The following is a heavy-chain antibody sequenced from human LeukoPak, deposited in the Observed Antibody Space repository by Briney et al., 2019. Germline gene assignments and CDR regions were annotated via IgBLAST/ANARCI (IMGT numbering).Heavy chain of an antibody. CDR2: IYYSGST. V-gene: IGHV4-59*01. CDR3: AREGGHDSPIDY. J-gene: IGHJ4*02. Sequence: SETLSLTCTVSGDSISSYYWSWIRQPPGKGLEWIGYIYYSGSTNYNPSLKSRVTISVDTSKNQFSLKLSSVTAADTAVYYCAREGGHDSPIDYWGQGTLVTVSS. CDR1: GDSISSYY. D-gene: IGHD3-16*01.